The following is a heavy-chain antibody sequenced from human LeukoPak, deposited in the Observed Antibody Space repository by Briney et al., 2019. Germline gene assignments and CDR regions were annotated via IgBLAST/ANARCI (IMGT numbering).Heavy chain of an antibody. CDR1: GFTFSSYG. D-gene: IGHD2-2*01. CDR2: ISVSGRST. CDR3: AKDARGFQLHRGAFDI. J-gene: IGHJ3*02. Sequence: GGSLRLSCAASGFTFSSYGMGWVRQAPGKGLEWVSTISVSGRSTYYADSVKGRFTISRDNSETTLYLQMNSLRGEDTAIYFCAKDARGFQLHRGAFDIWGQGTMVTVSS. V-gene: IGHV3-23*01.